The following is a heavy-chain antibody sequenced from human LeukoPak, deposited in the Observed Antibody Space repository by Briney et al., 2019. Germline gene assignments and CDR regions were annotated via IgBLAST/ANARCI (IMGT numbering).Heavy chain of an antibody. Sequence: GGSLRLSCAASGFTVSSTYMSWVRQAPGKGLEWVSVIYSGGNIYYIDSVKGRFTISRDTSKNTLYLQMNSLRVEDTAVYYCARGSIAAAGTIGWFDPWGQGTLVTVSS. D-gene: IGHD6-13*01. V-gene: IGHV3-53*01. CDR1: GFTVSSTY. J-gene: IGHJ5*02. CDR3: ARGSIAAAGTIGWFDP. CDR2: IYSGGNI.